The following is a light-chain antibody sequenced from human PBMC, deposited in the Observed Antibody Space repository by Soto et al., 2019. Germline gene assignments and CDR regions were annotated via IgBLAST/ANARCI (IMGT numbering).Light chain of an antibody. J-gene: IGKJ2*01. CDR3: QQFDTSPYT. V-gene: IGKV3-20*01. CDR2: GAS. CDR1: QSVSRY. Sequence: VLTQSPGTLSLSPGERVTLSCRASQSVSRYLVWYQQKPGQAPRLLIYGASSRASGIPDRFSGSGSGTDFTLTINRLGPEESAVYYCQQFDTSPYTFGQGTKLEIK.